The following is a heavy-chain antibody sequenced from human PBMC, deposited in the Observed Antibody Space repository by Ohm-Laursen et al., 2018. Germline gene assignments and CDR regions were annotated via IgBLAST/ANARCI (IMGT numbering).Heavy chain of an antibody. V-gene: IGHV3-30*18. Sequence: SLRLSCSASGFTFSSYGMHWVRQAPGKGLEWVAIISYDGSNKYYADSVKGRFTISRDNSKNTLYLQMNSLRAEDTAVYYCAKDFWNDRGVDYWGQGTLVTVSS. D-gene: IGHD1-1*01. J-gene: IGHJ4*02. CDR1: GFTFSSYG. CDR2: ISYDGSNK. CDR3: AKDFWNDRGVDY.